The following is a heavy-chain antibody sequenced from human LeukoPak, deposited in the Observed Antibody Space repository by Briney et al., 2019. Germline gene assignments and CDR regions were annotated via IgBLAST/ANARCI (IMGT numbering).Heavy chain of an antibody. CDR1: GFTFSDYY. CDR3: ARESESSGFDY. CDR2: ISSSSSYT. Sequence: GGSLGLSCAASGFTFSDYYMSWIRQAPGKGLEWVSYISSSSSYTNYADSVKGRFTISRDNAKNSLYLQMNSLRAEDTAVYYCARESESSGFDYWGQGTLVTVSS. D-gene: IGHD6-19*01. J-gene: IGHJ4*02. V-gene: IGHV3-11*06.